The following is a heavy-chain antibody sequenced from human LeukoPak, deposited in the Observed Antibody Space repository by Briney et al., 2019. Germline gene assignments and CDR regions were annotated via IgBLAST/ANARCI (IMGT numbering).Heavy chain of an antibody. Sequence: GGSLRLSCGVSGFSFSDYGMHWVRQAPGKGLEWVSVIYSGGSTYYADSVKGRFTISRANSKNTLYLQMNTLRAEDTAVYYCARERPSDAFDIWGQETMVTVSS. CDR1: GFSFSDYG. CDR2: IYSGGST. V-gene: IGHV3-53*01. J-gene: IGHJ3*02. CDR3: ARERPSDAFDI.